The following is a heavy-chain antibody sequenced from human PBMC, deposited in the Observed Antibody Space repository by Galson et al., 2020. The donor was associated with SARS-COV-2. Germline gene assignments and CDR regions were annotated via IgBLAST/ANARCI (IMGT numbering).Heavy chain of an antibody. CDR3: ATTSLLGYCSGGGCSYNWLDP. D-gene: IGHD2-15*01. J-gene: IGHJ5*02. CDR2: IYYTGST. V-gene: IGHV4-59*08. CDR1: GGSISGSF. Sequence: SETLSLTCSVSGGSISGSFWSWIRQPPGKGLEWIGYIYYTGSTNYNPSLKGRVTLSVDATNNQFSLRLTSVTAADTAVYYCATTSLLGYCSGGGCSYNWLDPWGQGTLVTVSS.